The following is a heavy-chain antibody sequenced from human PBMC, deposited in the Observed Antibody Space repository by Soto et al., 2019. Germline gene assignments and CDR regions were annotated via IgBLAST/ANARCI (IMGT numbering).Heavy chain of an antibody. V-gene: IGHV3-33*01. CDR2: IRFDGSDI. Sequence: GGSLRLSCAASESIFRGYGMHWVRQAPGKGLEWVAVIRFDGSDINYADSVMGRFTISRDNSKNTLYLQMNSLRVEDTAVYYCARDGVGSTFFWGFLDYCGQGTPVTVSS. D-gene: IGHD3-10*01. J-gene: IGHJ4*02. CDR1: ESIFRGYG. CDR3: ARDGVGSTFFWGFLDY.